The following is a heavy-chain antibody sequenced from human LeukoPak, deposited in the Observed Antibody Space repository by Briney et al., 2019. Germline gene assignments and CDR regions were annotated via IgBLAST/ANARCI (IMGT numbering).Heavy chain of an antibody. CDR3: ARDLSSRDAY. V-gene: IGHV3-7*03. CDR2: LQDDGSHQ. Sequence: PGGSLRLSCAASGFAVSTSWMGRVRQAPGKGLEWVASLQDDGSHQYYVDSAKGRFTTSRENAKNSLFLQMSSLRVEDTAVYYCARDLSSRDAYWGQGTPVTVSS. D-gene: IGHD6-13*01. CDR1: GFAVSTSW. J-gene: IGHJ4*02.